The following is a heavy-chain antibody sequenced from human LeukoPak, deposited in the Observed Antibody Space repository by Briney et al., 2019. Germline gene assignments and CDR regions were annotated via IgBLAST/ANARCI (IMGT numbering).Heavy chain of an antibody. CDR2: ISYDGSNK. Sequence: GGSLRLSCAASGFTFSNYALHWVRQAPGKGLEWVAVISYDGSNKYYADSVKGRFTISRDSSKNTLYLQMNSLRVEDTALYYCSKWGDYDVLTGYYDSDFWGQGTLVTVSS. CDR1: GFTFSNYA. V-gene: IGHV3-30-3*02. J-gene: IGHJ4*02. CDR3: SKWGDYDVLTGYYDSDF. D-gene: IGHD3-9*01.